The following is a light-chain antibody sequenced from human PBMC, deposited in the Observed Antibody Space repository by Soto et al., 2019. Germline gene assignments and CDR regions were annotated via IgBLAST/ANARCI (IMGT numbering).Light chain of an antibody. CDR3: QQYNSYHT. CDR1: QSISSW. CDR2: KAS. Sequence: DIQMTQSPSTLSASVGDRVTITCRASQSISSWLAWYQQKPGKAPKLLIYKASSLESGVPSRFSGSGCGTEFTLTISSMQPDDFATYYCQQYNSYHTFGQGTKVEIK. J-gene: IGKJ1*01. V-gene: IGKV1-5*03.